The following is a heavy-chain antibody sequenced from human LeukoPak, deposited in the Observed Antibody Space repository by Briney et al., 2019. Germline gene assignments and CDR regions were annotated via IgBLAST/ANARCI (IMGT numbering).Heavy chain of an antibody. CDR1: GFTFSSYA. D-gene: IGHD1-26*01. CDR3: AKNGGIYFRPFDF. J-gene: IGHJ4*02. Sequence: AGGSLRLSCAASGFTFSSYAMSWVRQAPGKGLEWVSALSGGGGSTYYADSVKRRFTIHRDNPKNTLYLQMNSLGAEATAVFYCAKNGGIYFRPFDFWRQGTVDTVSS. CDR2: LSGGGGST. V-gene: IGHV3-23*01.